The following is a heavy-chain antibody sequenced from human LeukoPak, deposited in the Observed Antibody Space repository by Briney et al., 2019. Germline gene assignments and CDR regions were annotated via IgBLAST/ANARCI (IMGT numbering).Heavy chain of an antibody. D-gene: IGHD1-7*01. CDR1: GFTFNIYG. V-gene: IGHV3-23*01. Sequence: GGSLRLSCAASGFTFNIYGMNWVRQAPGKGLEWVSGIRGSGVETFYADSVKGRFTISRDNSKNTLYLQMNSLRAEDTAVYYCAKEGKTRNWNYFQAKPVYWGQGTLVTVSS. CDR2: IRGSGVET. J-gene: IGHJ4*02. CDR3: AKEGKTRNWNYFQAKPVY.